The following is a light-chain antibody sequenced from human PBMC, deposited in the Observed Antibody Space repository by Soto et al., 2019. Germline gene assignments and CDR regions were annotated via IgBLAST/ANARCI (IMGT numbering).Light chain of an antibody. V-gene: IGKV1-39*01. CDR1: ETISTF. Sequence: DIQMTQSPSSLSASVGDRVTMTSRASETISTFLNWYQHKPGKAPKLLIYAASRLQSGVPSRFSGSGSGTDFTLTINGLQPEDFASYYCQQSYSTSPITFGQGTRLEI. CDR2: AAS. CDR3: QQSYSTSPIT. J-gene: IGKJ5*01.